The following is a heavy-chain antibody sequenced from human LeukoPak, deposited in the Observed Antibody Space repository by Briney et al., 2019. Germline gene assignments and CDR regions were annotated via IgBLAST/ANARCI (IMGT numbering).Heavy chain of an antibody. V-gene: IGHV3-30*02. Sequence: GGSLRLSCAASGFTFSSYGMHWVRQAPGKGLEWVAFIRYDGSNKYYADSVKGRFTISRDNSKKTLYLQIDSLRPEGTAVYYCARSADIVVVVAAPHFWGQGTLVTVSS. J-gene: IGHJ4*02. CDR2: IRYDGSNK. D-gene: IGHD2-15*01. CDR3: ARSADIVVVVAAPHF. CDR1: GFTFSSYG.